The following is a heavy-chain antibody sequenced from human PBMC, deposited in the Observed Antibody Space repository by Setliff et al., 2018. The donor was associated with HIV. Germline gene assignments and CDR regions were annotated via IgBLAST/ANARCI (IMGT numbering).Heavy chain of an antibody. D-gene: IGHD6-19*01. V-gene: IGHV3-7*01. CDR1: RFTFSNYW. J-gene: IGHJ4*02. Sequence: GESLKISCAASRFTFSNYWMSWVRQAPGKGLEWVANIKQDGSEKYYVDSVTGRFTISRDNAKNSLYLQMNSLRAEDTAVYYCARDPGSGWYVNRYLDYWGQGTLVTVSS. CDR2: IKQDGSEK. CDR3: ARDPGSGWYVNRYLDY.